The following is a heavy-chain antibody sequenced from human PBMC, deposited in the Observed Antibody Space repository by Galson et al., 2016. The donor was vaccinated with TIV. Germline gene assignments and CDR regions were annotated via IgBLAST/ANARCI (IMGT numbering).Heavy chain of an antibody. CDR2: ISGGGGSS. D-gene: IGHD3-22*01. CDR1: GFTFSSYA. J-gene: IGHJ6*02. CDR3: AKVPSSGFSYYYGIDV. Sequence: LRLSCAASGFTFSSYALTWVRQAPGKGLEWVSAISGGGGSSYYGDSVKGRFTISRDNSEKMLYLQMNSLRAEDTAVYYCAKVPSSGFSYYYGIDVWGQGTTVTVSS. V-gene: IGHV3-23*01.